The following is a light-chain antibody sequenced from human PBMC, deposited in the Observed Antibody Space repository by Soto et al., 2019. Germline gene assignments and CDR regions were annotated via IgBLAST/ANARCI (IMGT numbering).Light chain of an antibody. CDR1: QTIDSW. J-gene: IGKJ1*01. CDR2: DAS. V-gene: IGKV1-5*01. Sequence: DIQMTQSPSTLSASVGDRVTITCRASQTIDSWLAWYQQKPGKAPKLLIFDASNFESGIPSRFSGSGSGTEFTLTITSLQPDDFATYYCQQYKSYSWSFGQGTRWIS. CDR3: QQYKSYSWS.